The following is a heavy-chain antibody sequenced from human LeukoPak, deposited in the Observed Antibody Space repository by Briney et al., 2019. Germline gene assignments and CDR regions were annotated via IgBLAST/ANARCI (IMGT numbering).Heavy chain of an antibody. V-gene: IGHV3-7*05. CDR1: GFTFSSYW. J-gene: IGHJ4*02. Sequence: GGSLRLSCAASGFTFSSYWMSWVRQAPGKGLEWVANIKQDGSDKYYVDSMKGRFTISRDNAKNSLYLQMNSLRAEDTAVYYCARSLGYCSAGSCFPFDYWGQGTLVTVSS. CDR2: IKQDGSDK. CDR3: ARSLGYCSAGSCFPFDY. D-gene: IGHD2-15*01.